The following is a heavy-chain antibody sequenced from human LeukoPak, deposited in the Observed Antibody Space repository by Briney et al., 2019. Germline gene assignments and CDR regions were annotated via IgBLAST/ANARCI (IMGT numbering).Heavy chain of an antibody. V-gene: IGHV5-51*01. CDR1: GYSFTSYW. D-gene: IGHD3-22*01. J-gene: IGHJ4*02. Sequence: GESLKISCKGSGYSFTSYWIGWVRQMPGKGLEWMGIIYPGDSDTRYSPSFQGQVTISADKSISTAYLQWSSLKASDTAMYYCARQYYYDSSGYYHGLVDTPFGYWGQGTLVTVSS. CDR3: ARQYYYDSSGYYHGLVDTPFGY. CDR2: IYPGDSDT.